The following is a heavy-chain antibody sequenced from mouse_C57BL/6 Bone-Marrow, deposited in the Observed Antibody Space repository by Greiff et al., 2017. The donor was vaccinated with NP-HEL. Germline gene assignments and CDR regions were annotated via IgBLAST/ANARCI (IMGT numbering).Heavy chain of an antibody. V-gene: IGHV1-4*01. J-gene: IGHJ3*01. CDR1: GGAFGRET. D-gene: IGHD3-2*02. Sequence: QVQLQESGAELARPGEEVKREGKEAGGAFGRETMDGGRQRPGQGLEWIAYINTSICYTKYHQTFKDKATLTSDKSSSTAYMQLSSLTSEDSAVYYCARPLRLLTWFAYWGQGTLVTVSA. CDR3: ARPLRLLTWFAY. CDR2: INTSICYT.